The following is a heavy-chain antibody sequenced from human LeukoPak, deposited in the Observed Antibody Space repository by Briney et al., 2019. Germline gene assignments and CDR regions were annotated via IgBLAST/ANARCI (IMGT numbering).Heavy chain of an antibody. D-gene: IGHD6-25*01. Sequence: GGSLRLSCAASGFTFSSFSMTWVRRAPGKGLEWVSSIIVSGTTYYADSVKGRFTISRDSFRGTLFLQMDSLRVEDTAVYFCAKGSVGNADFASWGQGALVTVSS. CDR2: IIVSGTT. CDR1: GFTFSSFS. J-gene: IGHJ4*02. CDR3: AKGSVGNADFAS. V-gene: IGHV3-23*01.